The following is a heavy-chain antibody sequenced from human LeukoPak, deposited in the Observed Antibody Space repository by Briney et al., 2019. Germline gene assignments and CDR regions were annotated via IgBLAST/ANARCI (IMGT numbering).Heavy chain of an antibody. CDR1: GGSISGSY. D-gene: IGHD1-1*01. CDR2: IFYTGST. CDR3: ASTTGAGLDY. J-gene: IGHJ4*02. Sequence: SETLSLTCTVSGGSISGSYWSWLRQPPGKGLEWLGYIFYTGSTNYNPSLKSRVTISVDTSKNQFSLKLSSVTAADTAVYFCASTTGAGLDYWGQGTLVTVSS. V-gene: IGHV4-59*08.